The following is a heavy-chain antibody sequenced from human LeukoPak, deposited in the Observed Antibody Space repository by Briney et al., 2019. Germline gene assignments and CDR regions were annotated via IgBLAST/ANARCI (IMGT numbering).Heavy chain of an antibody. Sequence: GESLKISCKASGYRFTTYWIAWVRQMPGKGLEWMGIIYPGDSDTRYNPSFQGQVTISADKSISTAYLQWSSLKASDTAMYYCARSPIGYFDWLALYYWGQGTLVTVSS. CDR3: ARSPIGYFDWLALYY. J-gene: IGHJ4*02. V-gene: IGHV5-51*01. CDR1: GYRFTTYW. CDR2: IYPGDSDT. D-gene: IGHD3-9*01.